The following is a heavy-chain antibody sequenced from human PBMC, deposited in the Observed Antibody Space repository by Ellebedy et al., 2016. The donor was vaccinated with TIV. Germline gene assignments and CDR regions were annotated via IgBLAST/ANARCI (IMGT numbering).Heavy chain of an antibody. CDR2: ILDRGDVT. CDR1: GFTFSNYA. Sequence: GESLKISCAASGFTFSNYAMSWVRQAPGKGLEWVSVILDRGDVTNYLDSVRGRFTISRDNSKKILYLQMSSLTAEDTAIYYCAQEGLERHTDFQHWGQGTLVTVSS. D-gene: IGHD1-1*01. J-gene: IGHJ1*01. V-gene: IGHV3-23*01. CDR3: AQEGLERHTDFQH.